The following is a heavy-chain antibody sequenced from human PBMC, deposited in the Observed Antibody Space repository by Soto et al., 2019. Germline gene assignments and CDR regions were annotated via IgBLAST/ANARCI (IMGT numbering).Heavy chain of an antibody. CDR3: ARDGMLEGGYFDY. D-gene: IGHD1-1*01. V-gene: IGHV3-21*01. J-gene: IGHJ4*02. CDR1: GFTFNSHA. CDR2: ISSSSSYI. Sequence: EVQLLESGGGLVQPGGSLRLSCAASGFTFNSHAMSWVRQAPGKGLEWVSSISSSSSYIYYADSVKGRFTISRDNAKNSLYLQMNSLRAEDTAVYYCARDGMLEGGYFDYWGQGTLVTVSS.